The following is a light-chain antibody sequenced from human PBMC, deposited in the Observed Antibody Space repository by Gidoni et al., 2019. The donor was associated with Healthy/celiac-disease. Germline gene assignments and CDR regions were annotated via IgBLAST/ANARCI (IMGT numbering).Light chain of an antibody. J-gene: IGKJ1*01. CDR1: QSISIY. Sequence: DIQMTQSPSSLSASVGDRVTITCRASQSISIYLNWYQQKPGKAPKLLIYAASSLQSGVPSRFSASGSGPDFTLTISSLQPEDFSTYYCQQSYSTWTFGQGTKVEIK. CDR2: AAS. CDR3: QQSYSTWT. V-gene: IGKV1-39*01.